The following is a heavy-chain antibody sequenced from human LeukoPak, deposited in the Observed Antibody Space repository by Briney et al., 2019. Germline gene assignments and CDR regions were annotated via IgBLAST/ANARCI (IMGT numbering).Heavy chain of an antibody. CDR2: ISASTGYT. D-gene: IGHD3-3*01. CDR1: GYSFTGFG. J-gene: IGHJ4*02. V-gene: IGHV1-18*01. CDR3: ARDSKNTMTASGY. Sequence: ASVKDSCKASGYSFTGFGISWARQAPGQGLEWMGWISASTGYTEYAQKFQGRVTMTTDTSTSTVYMDLKSLGSDDTAVYYCARDSKNTMTASGYWGQGTLVTGSS.